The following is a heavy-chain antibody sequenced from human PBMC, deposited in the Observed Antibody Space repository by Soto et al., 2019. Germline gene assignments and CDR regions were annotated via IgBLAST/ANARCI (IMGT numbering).Heavy chain of an antibody. J-gene: IGHJ4*02. CDR3: ARYTGPVAATFDY. CDR2: IYHSGST. Sequence: XSNTLSLTCAVSGGSISSSNWWSWVRQPPGKGLEWIGEIYHSGSTNYNPSLKSRVTISVEKSKNQFSLKLSSVTAADTAVYYCARYTGPVAATFDYWGQGTLVTGSS. D-gene: IGHD2-15*01. V-gene: IGHV4-4*02. CDR1: GGSISSSNW.